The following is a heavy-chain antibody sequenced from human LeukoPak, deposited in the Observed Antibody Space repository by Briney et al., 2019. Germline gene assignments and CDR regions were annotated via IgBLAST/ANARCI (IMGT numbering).Heavy chain of an antibody. D-gene: IGHD3-10*01. CDR3: ARDRHYYGSGSYYNLFDY. V-gene: IGHV1-18*01. CDR1: GYTFTSYG. CDR2: ISAFNGNT. J-gene: IGHJ4*02. Sequence: VASVKVSCKASGYTFTSYGISWVRQAPGQGLEWMGWISAFNGNTNYAQKLQGRVTMTTDTSTSTAYMELRSLRSDDTAVYYCARDRHYYGSGSYYNLFDYWGQGTLVTVSS.